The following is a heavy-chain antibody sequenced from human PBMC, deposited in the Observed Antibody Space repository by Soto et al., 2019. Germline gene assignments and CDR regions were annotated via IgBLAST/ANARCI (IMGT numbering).Heavy chain of an antibody. CDR2: IYYSGST. D-gene: IGHD6-19*01. Sequence: PSETLSLTCTVSGGSISSYYWSWIRQPPGKGLEWIGYIYYSGSTNYNPSLKSRVTISVDTSKNQFSLKLSSVTAADTAVYYCASYIAVAGYFDYWGQGTLVTSPQ. V-gene: IGHV4-59*01. J-gene: IGHJ4*02. CDR1: GGSISSYY. CDR3: ASYIAVAGYFDY.